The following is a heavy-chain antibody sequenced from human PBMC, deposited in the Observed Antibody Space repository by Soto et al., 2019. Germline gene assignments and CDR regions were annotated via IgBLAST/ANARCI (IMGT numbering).Heavy chain of an antibody. CDR3: ARGRAYYDSKGAFDI. Sequence: QVQLQESGPGLVKPSQTLSLTCIVSGGSISSGDYYWSWIRQPPGKGLEWIGYIYYSGSTYYNPSLKSRVTISVDTSKNQFSLKLSSVTAADTAVYYCARGRAYYDSKGAFDIWGQGTMVTVSS. V-gene: IGHV4-30-4*01. D-gene: IGHD3-22*01. J-gene: IGHJ3*02. CDR2: IYYSGST. CDR1: GGSISSGDYY.